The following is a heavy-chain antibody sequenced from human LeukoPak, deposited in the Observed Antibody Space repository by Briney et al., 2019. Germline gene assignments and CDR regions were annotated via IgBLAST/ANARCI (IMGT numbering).Heavy chain of an antibody. CDR3: ARGPTYYYDSSGYSRGVPGDY. CDR1: GGSFSGYY. CDR2: INHSGST. V-gene: IGHV4-34*01. D-gene: IGHD3-22*01. Sequence: SETLSLTCAVYGGSFSGYYWSWIRQPPGKGLEWIGEINHSGSTNYNPSHKSRVTISVDTSKNQFSLKLSSVTAADTAVYYCARGPTYYYDSSGYSRGVPGDYWGQGTLVTVSS. J-gene: IGHJ4*02.